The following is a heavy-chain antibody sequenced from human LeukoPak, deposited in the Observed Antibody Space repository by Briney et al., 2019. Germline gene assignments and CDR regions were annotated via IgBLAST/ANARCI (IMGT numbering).Heavy chain of an antibody. D-gene: IGHD2-21*01. J-gene: IGHJ3*02. CDR1: GFTFDDYA. CDR2: ISGDGGST. CDR3: AEDPGEGNGAFDI. V-gene: IGHV3-43*02. Sequence: GGSLRLSCAASGFTFDDYAMHWVRQAPGKGLEWVSLISGDGGSTYYADSVKGRFTISRDNSKNSLYLQMNSLRTEDTALYYCAEDPGEGNGAFDIWGQGTMVTVSS.